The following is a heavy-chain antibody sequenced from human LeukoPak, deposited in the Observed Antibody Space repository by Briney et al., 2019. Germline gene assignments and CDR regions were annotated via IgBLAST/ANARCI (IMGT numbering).Heavy chain of an antibody. V-gene: IGHV3-23*01. J-gene: IGHJ6*02. D-gene: IGHD5-24*01. CDR1: GFPFSDYS. Sequence: GGSLRLSCEASGFPFSDYSMSWVRKVPGKGLEWVSGIGRVGYTYLADPVKGRFTISRDNSKNTVYLQMNSLRAEDTAIYYCVKDRPCDGCMPMDAWGQGTTVTVSS. CDR2: IGRVGYT. CDR3: VKDRPCDGCMPMDA.